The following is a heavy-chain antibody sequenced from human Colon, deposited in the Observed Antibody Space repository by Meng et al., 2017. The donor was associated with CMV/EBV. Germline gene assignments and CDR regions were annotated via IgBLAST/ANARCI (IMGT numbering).Heavy chain of an antibody. CDR1: GGSINSGDYY. J-gene: IGHJ4*02. V-gene: IGHV4-30-4*08. CDR3: ARENSTSTGGFDF. D-gene: IGHD2-2*01. Sequence: LRLSCTVSGGSINSGDYYWAWIRQSPGKGLEWIGYIHHSRNTFYNPSLKSRVTISVDMPNKHFSLNLRSVTAADTAVYYCARENSTSTGGFDFWGQGTLVTVSS. CDR2: IHHSRNT.